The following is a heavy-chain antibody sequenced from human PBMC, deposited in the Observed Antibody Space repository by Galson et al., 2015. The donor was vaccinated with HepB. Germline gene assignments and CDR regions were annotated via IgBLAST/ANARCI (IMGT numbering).Heavy chain of an antibody. J-gene: IGHJ4*02. CDR3: ASTPSGLGPIVGATVSLFDY. CDR1: GYTFTSYA. Sequence: SVKVSCKASGYTFTSYAMHWVRQAPGQRLEWMGWINAGNGNTKYSQKFQGRVTITRDTSASTAYMELSSLRSEDTAVYYCASTPSGLGPIVGATVSLFDYWGQGTLVTVSS. CDR2: INAGNGNT. V-gene: IGHV1-3*01. D-gene: IGHD1-26*01.